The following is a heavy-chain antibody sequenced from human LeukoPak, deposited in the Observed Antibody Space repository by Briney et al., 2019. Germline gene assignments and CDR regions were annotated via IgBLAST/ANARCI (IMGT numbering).Heavy chain of an antibody. CDR2: ISSSSSTI. D-gene: IGHD3-16*01. Sequence: GGSLRVSCAASGFTFSSYSMNWVRQAPGKGLEWVSYISSSSSTIYYADSVKGRFTISRDNAKNSLYLQMNSLRAEDTAVYYCARGDYVWGSYSFYHYYYMDVWGKGTTVTVSS. CDR1: GFTFSSYS. J-gene: IGHJ6*03. CDR3: ARGDYVWGSYSFYHYYYMDV. V-gene: IGHV3-48*04.